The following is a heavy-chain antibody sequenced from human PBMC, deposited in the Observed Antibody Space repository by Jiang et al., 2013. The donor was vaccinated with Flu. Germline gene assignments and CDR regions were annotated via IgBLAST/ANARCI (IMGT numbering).Heavy chain of an antibody. CDR1: GGSFSGYY. J-gene: IGHJ1*01. CDR3: ARGLGGIRIAVAGTAEYFQH. CDR2: INHSGST. Sequence: LLKPSETLSLTCAAYGGSFSGYYWSWIRQPPGKGLEWIGEINHSGSTNYNPSLKSRVTISVDTSKNQFSLKLSSVTAADTAVYYCARGLGGIRIAVAGTAEYFQHWGQGTLVTVSS. V-gene: IGHV4-34*01. D-gene: IGHD6-19*01.